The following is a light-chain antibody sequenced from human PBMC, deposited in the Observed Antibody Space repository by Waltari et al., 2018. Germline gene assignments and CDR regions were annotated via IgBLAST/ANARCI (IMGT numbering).Light chain of an antibody. CDR3: QQYGSSRIT. CDR1: QSVSSSY. V-gene: IGKV3-20*01. J-gene: IGKJ5*01. Sequence: EIVLTQSPGTLSLSPGERATLSCRASQSVSSSYLAWYQQNPGQAPRLLIYGASSRATGIPDRFRGRGSGTDFTLTISRLEPEDFAVYYCQQYGSSRITFGQGTRLEIK. CDR2: GAS.